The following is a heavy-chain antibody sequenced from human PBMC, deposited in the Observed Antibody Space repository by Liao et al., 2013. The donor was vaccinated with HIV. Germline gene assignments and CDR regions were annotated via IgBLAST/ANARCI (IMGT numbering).Heavy chain of an antibody. V-gene: IGHV4-30-4*08. Sequence: QVQLQESGPGLVKPAQTLSLTCSVSGGSISSGDYYWSWIRQSPGKGLEWIAYIYYSGRTYYNPSLTSRVSISIDTSRDQFSLRLSSVTAADTAVYYCARDHGEFLFDYWGREPGHRLL. CDR2: IYYSGRT. J-gene: IGHJ4*02. CDR1: GGSISSGDYY. D-gene: IGHD3-10*01. CDR3: ARDHGEFLFDY.